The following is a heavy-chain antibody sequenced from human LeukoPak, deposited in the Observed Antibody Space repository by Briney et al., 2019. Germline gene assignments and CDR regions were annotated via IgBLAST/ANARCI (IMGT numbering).Heavy chain of an antibody. Sequence: AGSLRLSCAASGFTFSDYYMSWIRQAPGKGLEWVSYISSSGSTIYYADSVKGRFTISRDNAKNSLYLQMNSLRAEDTAVYYCARATVTTWRHYYHYYMDVWGKGTTVTVSS. CDR3: ARATVTTWRHYYHYYMDV. V-gene: IGHV3-11*01. D-gene: IGHD4-11*01. J-gene: IGHJ6*03. CDR2: ISSSGSTI. CDR1: GFTFSDYY.